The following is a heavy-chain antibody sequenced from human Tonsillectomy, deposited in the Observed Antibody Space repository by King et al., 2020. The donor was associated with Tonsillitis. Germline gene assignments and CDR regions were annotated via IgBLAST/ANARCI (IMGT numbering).Heavy chain of an antibody. CDR3: ARPRHCGGDCYSHYYFDY. CDR1: GYSFTIYW. CDR2: IYPGDSDT. V-gene: IGHV5-51*01. J-gene: IGHJ4*02. Sequence: VQLVESGAEVKKPGESLKISCKGSGYSFTIYWIGWGRQMPGKGLEWMGFIYPGDSDTRYSPSFQGQVPISADKSISTAYLQWSSLKASDTAMYYCARPRHCGGDCYSHYYFDYWGQGTLVTVSS. D-gene: IGHD2-21*02.